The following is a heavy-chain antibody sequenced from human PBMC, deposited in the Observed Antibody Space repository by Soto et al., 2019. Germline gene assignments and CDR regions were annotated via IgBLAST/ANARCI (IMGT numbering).Heavy chain of an antibody. CDR1: GFTFSGYA. Sequence: GGSLRLSCAASGFTFSGYAMSWVRQAPGKGLEWVSSIRSSPYTIYYADSVMGRFTVSRDNAKDSLFLQMNSLRAEDTAVYYCARDIDYAFDIWGQGTVVTVSS. D-gene: IGHD3-3*01. V-gene: IGHV3-48*01. CDR2: IRSSPYTI. CDR3: ARDIDYAFDI. J-gene: IGHJ3*02.